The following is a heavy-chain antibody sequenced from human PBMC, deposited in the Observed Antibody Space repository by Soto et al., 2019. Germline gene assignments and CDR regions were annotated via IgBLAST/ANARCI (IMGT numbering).Heavy chain of an antibody. J-gene: IGHJ4*02. CDR2: IKEDGSEK. V-gene: IGHV3-7*03. Sequence: EVQLVESGGGLVQPGGSLRLSCAASGFTFSSYWMSWVRQTPGKGLEWVDNIKEDGSEKYYVDSVKGRFTISRDNAKNSLYLQMDSLGAEDTAVYYCARKAGYSYGDYWGLGTLVTVSS. CDR1: GFTFSSYW. D-gene: IGHD5-18*01. CDR3: ARKAGYSYGDY.